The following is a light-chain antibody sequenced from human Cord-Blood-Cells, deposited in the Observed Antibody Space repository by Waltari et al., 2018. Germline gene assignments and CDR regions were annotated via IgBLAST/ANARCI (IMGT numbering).Light chain of an antibody. CDR1: QSFSSSY. CDR2: GAS. Sequence: EIVLTQSPGTLPLSPGERATLSCRASQSFSSSYLAWYQQKPGQAPRRLIYGASSRATGIPDRFSGSGSGTDFTLTISRLEPEDFAVYYCQQYGSSPWTFGQGTKVEIK. J-gene: IGKJ1*01. V-gene: IGKV3-20*01. CDR3: QQYGSSPWT.